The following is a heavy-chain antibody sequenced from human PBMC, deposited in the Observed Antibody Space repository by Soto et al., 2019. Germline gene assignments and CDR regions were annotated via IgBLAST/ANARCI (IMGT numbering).Heavy chain of an antibody. V-gene: IGHV2-70*11. CDR3: ARSTYYYDSSGYGFYYFDY. Sequence: SGPTLVNPTQTLTLTCTFSGFSLSTSGMCVSWIRQPPGKALEWLARIDWDDDKYYSTSLKTRLTISKDTSKNQVVLTMTNMDPVDTATYYCARSTYYYDSSGYGFYYFDYWGQENLLTVSS. CDR2: IDWDDDK. D-gene: IGHD3-22*01. J-gene: IGHJ4*02. CDR1: GFSLSTSGMC.